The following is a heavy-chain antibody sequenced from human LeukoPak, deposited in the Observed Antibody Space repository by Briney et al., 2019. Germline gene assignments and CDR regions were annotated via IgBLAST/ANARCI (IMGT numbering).Heavy chain of an antibody. CDR1: GFTFDDSV. V-gene: IGHV3-20*04. CDR2: INWNGGST. CDR3: AKDLYAVAGYMDV. J-gene: IGHJ6*03. Sequence: PGGSLRLSWAASGFTFDDSVMSWVRQAPGKGLEWVSGINWNGGSTGYADSVKGRFTISRDNAKNSLYLQMSSLRAEDTALYYCAKDLYAVAGYMDVWGKGTTVTVSS. D-gene: IGHD6-19*01.